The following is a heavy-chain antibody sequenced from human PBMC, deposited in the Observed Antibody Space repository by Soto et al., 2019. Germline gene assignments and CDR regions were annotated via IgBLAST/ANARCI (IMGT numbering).Heavy chain of an antibody. J-gene: IGHJ4*02. Sequence: PGESLKISCKGSGYNFTGYWIGWVRQMPGKGLELMGIIYPSDSDTRYGPSFQGQVTISADKSISSAYLQWSSLRASDTAMYYCARGGVSTRTFDYWGQGTPVTVSS. CDR2: IYPSDSDT. CDR1: GYNFTGYW. V-gene: IGHV5-51*01. CDR3: ARGGVSTRTFDY. D-gene: IGHD3-3*01.